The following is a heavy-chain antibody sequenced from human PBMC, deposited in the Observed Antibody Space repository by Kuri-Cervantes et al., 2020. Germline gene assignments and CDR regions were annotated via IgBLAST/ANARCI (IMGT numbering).Heavy chain of an antibody. D-gene: IGHD3-10*01. Sequence: GESLKISCAASGFTFSSYAMHWVRQAPGKGLEWVAVISYDGSNKYYADSVKGRFTISRDNSKNTLYLQMNSLRAEDTAVYYCAKDGSTAITISAFDIWGQGTMVTVSS. V-gene: IGHV3-30*04. J-gene: IGHJ3*02. CDR2: ISYDGSNK. CDR3: AKDGSTAITISAFDI. CDR1: GFTFSSYA.